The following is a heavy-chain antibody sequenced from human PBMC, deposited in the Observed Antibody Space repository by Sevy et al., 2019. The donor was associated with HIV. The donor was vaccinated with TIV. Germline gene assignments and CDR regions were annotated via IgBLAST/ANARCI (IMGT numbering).Heavy chain of an antibody. CDR3: ARGPDYYDSSGYYYQ. J-gene: IGHJ4*02. Sequence: GGSLRLSCAASGFTFSSYSMHWVRQAPGKGLEWVSSINSISTYIYYADSVKGRFTISRDNAKNSLYLQMNSLRAEDTAVYYCARGPDYYDSSGYYYQWGQGTLVNVSS. V-gene: IGHV3-21*01. CDR1: GFTFSSYS. CDR2: INSISTYI. D-gene: IGHD3-22*01.